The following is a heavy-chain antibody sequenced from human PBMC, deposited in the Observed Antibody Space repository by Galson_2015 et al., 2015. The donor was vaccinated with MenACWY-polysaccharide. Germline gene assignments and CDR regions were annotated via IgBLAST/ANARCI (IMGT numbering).Heavy chain of an antibody. D-gene: IGHD3-3*01. Sequence: SLRLSCAASGFTFSSDAMTWVRQAPGKGLEWVSTITGSGERTYYADSVKGRFTISRDNSKNTLFLQVHSLRAEDTAVYYCAKDRGFGVGTKSDYWGQGALVTVSS. CDR3: AKDRGFGVGTKSDY. J-gene: IGHJ4*02. V-gene: IGHV3-23*01. CDR1: GFTFSSDA. CDR2: ITGSGERT.